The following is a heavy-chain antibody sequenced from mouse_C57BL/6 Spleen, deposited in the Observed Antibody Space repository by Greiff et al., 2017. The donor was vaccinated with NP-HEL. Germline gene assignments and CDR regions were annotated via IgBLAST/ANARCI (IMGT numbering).Heavy chain of an antibody. CDR3: ARKAYDYDRGYAMDY. Sequence: EVKVEESGGGLVKPGGSLKLSCAASGFTFSDYGMHWVRQAPEKGLEWVAYISSGSSTIYYADTVKGRFTISRDNAKNTLFLQMTSLRSEDTAMYYCARKAYDYDRGYAMDYWGQGTSVTVSS. D-gene: IGHD2-4*01. J-gene: IGHJ4*01. CDR2: ISSGSSTI. V-gene: IGHV5-17*01. CDR1: GFTFSDYG.